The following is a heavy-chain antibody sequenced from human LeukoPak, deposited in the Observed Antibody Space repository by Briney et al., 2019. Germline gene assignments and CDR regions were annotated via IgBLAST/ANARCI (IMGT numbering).Heavy chain of an antibody. CDR2: IIPIFGTA. Sequence: SVKVSCKASGGTFSSYAISWVRQAPGQGLEWMGGIIPIFGTANYAQKFQGRVTITADESTSTAYMELSSLRSEDTAVYYCARDIRYAPLADCGGDCSTDAFDIWGQGTMVTVSS. V-gene: IGHV1-69*13. J-gene: IGHJ3*02. CDR3: ARDIRYAPLADCGGDCSTDAFDI. CDR1: GGTFSSYA. D-gene: IGHD2-21*01.